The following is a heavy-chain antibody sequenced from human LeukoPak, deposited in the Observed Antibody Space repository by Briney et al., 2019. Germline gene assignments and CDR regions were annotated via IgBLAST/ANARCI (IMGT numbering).Heavy chain of an antibody. D-gene: IGHD5-24*01. Sequence: SETLSLTRAVYGGSFSGYYWSWIRQPPGKGLEWIGEINHSGSTNYNTSLKSRVTISVDTSKNQFSLKLSSVTAADTAVYYCARRDGYSRTYFDYWGQGTLVTVSS. CDR2: INHSGST. CDR3: ARRDGYSRTYFDY. CDR1: GGSFSGYY. V-gene: IGHV4-34*01. J-gene: IGHJ4*02.